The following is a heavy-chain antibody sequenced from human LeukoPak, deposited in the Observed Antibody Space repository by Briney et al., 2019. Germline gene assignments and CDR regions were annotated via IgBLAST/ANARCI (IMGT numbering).Heavy chain of an antibody. D-gene: IGHD3-22*01. V-gene: IGHV4-34*01. Sequence: SETLSLTCAVHGGSFSGYYWSWIRQPPGKGLEWIGEINHSGSTNYNPSLKSRVTISVDTSKNQFCLKLSSVTAADTAVYYCARHRMTYYYDSSGYYAPRGLAGFGYDYWGQGTLVTVSS. CDR2: INHSGST. J-gene: IGHJ4*02. CDR3: ARHRMTYYYDSSGYYAPRGLAGFGYDY. CDR1: GGSFSGYY.